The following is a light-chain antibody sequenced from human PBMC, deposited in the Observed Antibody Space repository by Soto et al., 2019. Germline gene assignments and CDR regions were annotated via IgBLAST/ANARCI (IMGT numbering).Light chain of an antibody. Sequence: EMVLPQSPGTLSLSPGETATLSCRAIQTVNSDYLAWFQQRPGQPPRLLIFATSRRATDIPDRFSGSGSGTDFTLAIRRLEPEDFAVYYCHQFGYSPRTFGQGTKVE. CDR1: QTVNSDY. V-gene: IGKV3-20*01. CDR3: HQFGYSPRT. CDR2: ATS. J-gene: IGKJ1*01.